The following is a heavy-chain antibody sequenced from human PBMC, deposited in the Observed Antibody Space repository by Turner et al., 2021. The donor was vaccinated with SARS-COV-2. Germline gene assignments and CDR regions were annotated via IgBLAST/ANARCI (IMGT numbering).Heavy chain of an antibody. CDR2: VAYSGTT. J-gene: IGHJ4*01. Sequence: QLQVQESGPGLVKPSETLSLTCTVSNGSISSSSYYWGWIRQPPGKGLEWIGSVAYSGTTYYNPSLKSRVTISVDTSKNQFSLKLSSVTAADTAVYYCARRVRTGNTGYYFDYWGQGTLVTVSS. D-gene: IGHD1-7*01. CDR1: NGSISSSSYY. CDR3: ARRVRTGNTGYYFDY. V-gene: IGHV4-39*01.